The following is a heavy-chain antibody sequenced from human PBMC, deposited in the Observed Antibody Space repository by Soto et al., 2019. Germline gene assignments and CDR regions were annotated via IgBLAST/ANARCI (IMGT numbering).Heavy chain of an antibody. J-gene: IGHJ4*02. D-gene: IGHD1-7*01. Sequence: QVQLQESGPGLVKPSQTLSLTCTVSGGSISSGNYYWSWIRQPPGKGLEWIGFISYSGSTYYNAPLKSRFTISVDPSKNQFSLNLSFVTAADTAVYYCATMGTPATGLYYFDYWGQGTLVTVSS. V-gene: IGHV4-30-4*01. CDR1: GGSISSGNYY. CDR3: ATMGTPATGLYYFDY. CDR2: ISYSGST.